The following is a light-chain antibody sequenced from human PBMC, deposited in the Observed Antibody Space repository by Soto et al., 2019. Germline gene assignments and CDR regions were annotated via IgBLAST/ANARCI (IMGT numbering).Light chain of an antibody. CDR3: QQSYSTPLT. CDR2: AAS. Sequence: DIQMTQSPSSLSASVGDRATITCRTSQNISSHLNWYQQKPGKAPKLLIYAASSLQSGVPSRFSGSGSGTDFTLTISSLQPEDFATYYCQQSYSTPLTFGGGTKVDIK. CDR1: QNISSH. J-gene: IGKJ4*01. V-gene: IGKV1-39*01.